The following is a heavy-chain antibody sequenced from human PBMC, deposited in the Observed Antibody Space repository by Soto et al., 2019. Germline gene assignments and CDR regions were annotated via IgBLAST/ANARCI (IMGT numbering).Heavy chain of an antibody. V-gene: IGHV1-46*01. CDR2: INPSAGST. CDR1: RYPFTSYY. J-gene: IGHJ4*02. Sequence: ASVKFSCRASRYPFTSYYMHWGRQAPGQGLEWMGIINPSAGSTSYAQNFQGRVTMTRDTSTTTVYMELSSLRSEDTAVYYCARDQAAGHSFDYWRQGTLVTVSS. D-gene: IGHD6-13*01. CDR3: ARDQAAGHSFDY.